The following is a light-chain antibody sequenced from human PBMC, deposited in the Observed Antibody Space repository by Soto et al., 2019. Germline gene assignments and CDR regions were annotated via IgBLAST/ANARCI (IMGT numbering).Light chain of an antibody. CDR2: EAS. CDR3: LQYSSYWT. V-gene: IGKV1-5*01. J-gene: IGKJ1*01. CDR1: QSISSW. Sequence: DIQMTQSPSTXSXXVXXXXXXXXRASQSISSWLAWYQQKPGKAPKLLIYEASSLQSGVPSRFSGSGSGTEFTLTISSLQPDDFATYYCLQYSSYWTFGQGTKVDIK.